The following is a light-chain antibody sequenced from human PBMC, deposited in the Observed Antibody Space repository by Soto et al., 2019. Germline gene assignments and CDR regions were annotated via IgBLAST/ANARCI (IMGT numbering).Light chain of an antibody. CDR3: QQYEDLPLS. J-gene: IGKJ3*01. Sequence: DIQMTRSPSSLSASVGDRVTITCQASQDISNYLNWYQHKPGKPPKLLIYDASNLETGVPSRFSGSGSGTDFTFTISSLQTEDVETYYCQQYEDLPLSFGPGTKVDI. CDR1: QDISNY. V-gene: IGKV1-33*01. CDR2: DAS.